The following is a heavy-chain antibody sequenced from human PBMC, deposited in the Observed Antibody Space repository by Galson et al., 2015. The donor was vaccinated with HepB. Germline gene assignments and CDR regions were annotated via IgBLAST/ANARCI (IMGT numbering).Heavy chain of an antibody. CDR2: ISYDGSNK. V-gene: IGHV3-30*18. CDR3: AKDRVIGYGSGSYPGYYFDY. J-gene: IGHJ4*02. CDR1: GFTFSSYG. Sequence: SLRLSCAVSGFTFSSYGMHWVRQAPGKGLEWVAVISYDGSNKYYADSVKGRFTISRDNSKNTLYLQMNSLRAEDTAVYYCAKDRVIGYGSGSYPGYYFDYWGQGTLVTVSS. D-gene: IGHD3-10*01.